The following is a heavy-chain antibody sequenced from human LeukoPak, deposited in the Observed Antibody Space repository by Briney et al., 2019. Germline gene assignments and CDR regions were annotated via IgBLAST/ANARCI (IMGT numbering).Heavy chain of an antibody. V-gene: IGHV1-2*02. D-gene: IGHD5-12*01. Sequence: AASVKVSCKASGYTFTGYYMHWVRQAPGQGLEWMGWINPNSGGTNYAQKFQGRVTMTRGTSISTAYMELSRLRSDDTAVYYCARVALYSGYEGYMDVWGKGTTVTVSS. CDR1: GYTFTGYY. CDR3: ARVALYSGYEGYMDV. CDR2: INPNSGGT. J-gene: IGHJ6*03.